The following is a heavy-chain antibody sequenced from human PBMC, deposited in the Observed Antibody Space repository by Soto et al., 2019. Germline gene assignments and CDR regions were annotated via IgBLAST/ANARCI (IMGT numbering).Heavy chain of an antibody. CDR3: ARQGFGPLHGLVDV. D-gene: IGHD3-10*01. Sequence: QVQLQESGPGRVKPSETLSLSCTVSGGSISSYYWSWFRQSPGKRMEWIGYVHHSWGSSYNPSLQSRVAISLDTPKSQFSLKVTSVTATDTAVYYCARQGFGPLHGLVDVWGQGTTVTVSS. CDR1: GGSISSYY. V-gene: IGHV4-59*08. J-gene: IGHJ6*02. CDR2: VHHSWGS.